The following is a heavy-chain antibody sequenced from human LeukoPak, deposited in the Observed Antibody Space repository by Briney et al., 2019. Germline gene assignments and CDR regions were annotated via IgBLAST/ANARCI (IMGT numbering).Heavy chain of an antibody. CDR1: GGSFSGYY. D-gene: IGHD3-3*01. V-gene: IGHV4-4*07. CDR3: ARDTINWFDP. Sequence: SETLSLTCAVYGGSFSGYYWSWIRQPPGKGLEWIGRIYTSGSTNYNPSLKSRVTMSVDTSKNQFSLKLSSVTAADMAVYYCARDTINWFDPWGQGTLVTVSS. CDR2: IYTSGST. J-gene: IGHJ5*02.